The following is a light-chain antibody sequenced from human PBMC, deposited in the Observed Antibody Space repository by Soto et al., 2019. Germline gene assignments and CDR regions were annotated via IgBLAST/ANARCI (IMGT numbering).Light chain of an antibody. CDR1: SSNIGSEA. Sequence: QSVLTQPPSASGTPGQRVNISCSGSSSNIGSEAVNWYQQLPGTAPKLLIYHNNHRPSGVPDRFSGSKSGTSASLAISGLQSDDEAVYYCAAWDDSLNAVVFGGGTKVTVL. CDR2: HNN. V-gene: IGLV1-44*01. J-gene: IGLJ2*01. CDR3: AAWDDSLNAVV.